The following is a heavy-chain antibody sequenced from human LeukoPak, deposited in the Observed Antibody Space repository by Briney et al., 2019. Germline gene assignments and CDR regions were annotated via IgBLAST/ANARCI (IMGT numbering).Heavy chain of an antibody. CDR1: GGSISSSSYY. CDR3: ARGLSHGKPPPTRFDP. CDR2: IYYSGST. V-gene: IGHV4-39*07. D-gene: IGHD4-17*01. Sequence: PSETLSLTCTVSGGSISSSSYYWGWIRQPPGKGLEWIGSIYYSGSTYYNPSLKSRVTISVDTSKNQFSLKLSSVTAADTAVYYCARGLSHGKPPPTRFDPWGQGTLVTVSS. J-gene: IGHJ5*02.